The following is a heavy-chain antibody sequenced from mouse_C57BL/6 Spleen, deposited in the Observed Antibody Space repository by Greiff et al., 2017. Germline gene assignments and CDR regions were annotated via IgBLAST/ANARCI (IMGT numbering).Heavy chain of an antibody. CDR2: IRSGGDYN. V-gene: IGHV5-9-1*02. Sequence: EVHVVESGEGLVKPGGSLKLSCAASGFTFSSYAMSWVRQTPEKRLEWVAYIRSGGDYNYYTDTVKGRFTISRDNARNTLYLQMSSLKSEDTAMYYCTRDGDGKDAMDYWGQGTSVTVSS. CDR3: TRDGDGKDAMDY. J-gene: IGHJ4*01. D-gene: IGHD2-1*01. CDR1: GFTFSSYA.